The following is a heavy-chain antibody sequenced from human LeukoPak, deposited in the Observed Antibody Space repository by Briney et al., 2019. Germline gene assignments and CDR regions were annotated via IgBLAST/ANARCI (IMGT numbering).Heavy chain of an antibody. D-gene: IGHD5-18*01. V-gene: IGHV1-46*01. J-gene: IGHJ6*03. CDR3: ARDNGGTAMAYYYYYYMDV. Sequence: APVKVSCKASGYTFSSYYIHWVRQAPGQGLEWMGIINPSSGSTSYAQKFQGRVTMTSDTSTTTVYMELSSLRSEDTAVYYCARDNGGTAMAYYYYYYMDVWGKGTTVTISS. CDR2: INPSSGST. CDR1: GYTFSSYY.